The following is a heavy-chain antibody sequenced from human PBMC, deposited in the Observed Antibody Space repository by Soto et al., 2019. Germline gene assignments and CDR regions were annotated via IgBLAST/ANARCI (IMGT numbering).Heavy chain of an antibody. J-gene: IGHJ4*02. V-gene: IGHV3-30-3*01. CDR1: GFTFSSYA. CDR3: ASAVYFDY. CDR2: ISYDGSNK. Sequence: GVSLRLSCAASGFTFSSYAMHWVRQAPGKGLEWVAVISYDGSNKYYADSVKGRFTISRDNSKNTLYLQMNSLRAEDTAVYYCASAVYFDYWGQGTLVTVSS.